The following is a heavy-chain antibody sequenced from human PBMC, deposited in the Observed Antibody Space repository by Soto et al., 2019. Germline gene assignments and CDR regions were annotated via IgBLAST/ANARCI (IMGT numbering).Heavy chain of an antibody. Sequence: QVQLVQSGAEVKKPGASVKVSCKSSGYTFTSYGISWVRQAPGQGLEWMGWISAYNGNTNYAQKLQGRVTMTTDTSTSTAYMELRSLRSDDTAVYYCARDLRKYSYGYSFDYWGQGTLVTVSS. CDR1: GYTFTSYG. D-gene: IGHD5-18*01. CDR3: ARDLRKYSYGYSFDY. J-gene: IGHJ4*02. V-gene: IGHV1-18*01. CDR2: ISAYNGNT.